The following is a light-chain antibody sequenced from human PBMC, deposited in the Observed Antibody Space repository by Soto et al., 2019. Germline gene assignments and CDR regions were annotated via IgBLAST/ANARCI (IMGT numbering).Light chain of an antibody. Sequence: DIVMTQSPDSLAVSLGERATINCKSSQSVLYNSDNKNYLAWYQHKAGQPPKVLIYWASTRESGVPDRFSGSGSGTDFTLTISSLQAEDVAVYYCQQYYTSLHTFGQGTKLEIK. CDR1: QSVLYNSDNKNY. J-gene: IGKJ2*01. CDR2: WAS. V-gene: IGKV4-1*01. CDR3: QQYYTSLHT.